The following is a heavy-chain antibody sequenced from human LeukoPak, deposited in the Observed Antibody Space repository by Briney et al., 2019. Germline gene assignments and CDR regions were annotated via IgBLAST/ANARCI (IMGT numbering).Heavy chain of an antibody. D-gene: IGHD2-2*01. CDR2: ISNDGTST. CDR3: TKDRPEAYFDY. J-gene: IGHJ4*02. V-gene: IGHV3-9*01. Sequence: PPGGSLRLSCVASGFTFDDYAMHWVRQAPGKGLEWVSGISNDGTSTSYADSVKGRFTISRDNSKNTLYLQMNSLRAEDTAVYYCTKDRPEAYFDYWGQGTLVTVSS. CDR1: GFTFDDYA.